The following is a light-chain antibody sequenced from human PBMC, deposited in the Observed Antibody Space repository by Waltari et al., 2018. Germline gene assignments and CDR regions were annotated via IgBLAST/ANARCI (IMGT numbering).Light chain of an antibody. CDR2: VNSDGSQ. J-gene: IGLJ3*02. Sequence: QPEKCSRYLSKVNSDGSQSKGDEIPDRFSGSSSGAERYLTISSLQSEDEADYYCQTGGHGTWVFGGGTKLTVL. V-gene: IGLV4-69*01. CDR3: QTGGHGTWV.